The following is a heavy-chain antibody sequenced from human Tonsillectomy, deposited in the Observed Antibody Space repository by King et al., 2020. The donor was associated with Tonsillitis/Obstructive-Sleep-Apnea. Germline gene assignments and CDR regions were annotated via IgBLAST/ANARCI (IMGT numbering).Heavy chain of an antibody. D-gene: IGHD3-3*01. CDR1: DGSFSGYY. J-gene: IGHJ3*02. Sequence: VQLQQWGAGLLKPSETLSLTCAVFDGSFSGYYWSWIRQPPGKGLEWIGEIDHSGSTNYNPSLKSRVTISADTSKTQFSLTLSSVTAADTAVYYCAREITTDAFDIWGQGTMVTVSS. V-gene: IGHV4-34*01. CDR2: IDHSGST. CDR3: AREITTDAFDI.